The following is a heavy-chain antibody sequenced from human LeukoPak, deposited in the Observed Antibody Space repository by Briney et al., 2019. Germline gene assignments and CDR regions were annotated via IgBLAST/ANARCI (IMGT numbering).Heavy chain of an antibody. D-gene: IGHD2-15*01. CDR1: GGSISSYY. V-gene: IGHV4-59*08. Sequence: SETLSLTCTVSGGSISSYYWSWIRRPPGKGLEWIGYIYYSGSTNYNPSLKSRVTISVDTSKNQFSLKLSSVTAADTAVYYCARRDGWSPFDYWGQGTLVTVSS. CDR2: IYYSGST. J-gene: IGHJ4*02. CDR3: ARRDGWSPFDY.